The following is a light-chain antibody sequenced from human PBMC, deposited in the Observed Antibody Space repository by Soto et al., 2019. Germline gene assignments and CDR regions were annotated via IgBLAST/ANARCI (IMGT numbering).Light chain of an antibody. V-gene: IGLV2-14*01. CDR2: GVT. CDR3: FSHRGGDSHV. J-gene: IGLJ1*01. Sequence: QSVLTQPASVSGSPGQSITISCTGTSSDVGGYNYVSWYQQYPGKAPELMIYGVTNRPSGVSNRFSGSKTGNTASLIISGLQAEDEAYYYCFSHRGGDSHVFGTGTRSPS. CDR1: SSDVGGYNY.